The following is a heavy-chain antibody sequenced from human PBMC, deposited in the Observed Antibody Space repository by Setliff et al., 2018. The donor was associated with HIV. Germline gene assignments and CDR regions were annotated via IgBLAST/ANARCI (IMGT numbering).Heavy chain of an antibody. J-gene: IGHJ5*02. D-gene: IGHD3-10*01. V-gene: IGHV4-4*07. Sequence: NPSETLSLTCTISGGSFGVYRWSWIRQSARRGLEWIGRIDSSGTTDYKPSLKGRVAISVDTSRNQFSLRVTSVTAADTAVYFCARDRHSSGLGSYGPWGPGILVTVSS. CDR3: ARDRHSSGLGSYGP. CDR1: GGSFGVYR. CDR2: IDSSGTT.